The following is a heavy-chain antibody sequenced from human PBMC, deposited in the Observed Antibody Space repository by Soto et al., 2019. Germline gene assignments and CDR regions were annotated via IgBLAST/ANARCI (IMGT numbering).Heavy chain of an antibody. CDR1: GFTFSSYG. CDR3: ARGAAAGLYYFDY. CDR2: IWYDGSNK. J-gene: IGHJ4*02. Sequence: QVQLVESGGGVVQPGRSLRLSCAASGFTFSSYGMHWVRQAPGKGLEWVAVIWYDGSNKYYADSVKGRFTISRDNSKNTRYLQMNSLRAEDTAVYYCARGAAAGLYYFDYWGQGTLVTVSS. V-gene: IGHV3-33*01. D-gene: IGHD6-13*01.